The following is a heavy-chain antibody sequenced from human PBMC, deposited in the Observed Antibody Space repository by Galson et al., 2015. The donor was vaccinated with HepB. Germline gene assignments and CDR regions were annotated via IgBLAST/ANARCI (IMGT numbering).Heavy chain of an antibody. CDR1: GYTFTDYY. V-gene: IGHV1-69-2*01. CDR2: VDPEDGET. D-gene: IGHD2-8*02. CDR3: ATLPYCTGGVCYRRDFDY. J-gene: IGHJ4*02. Sequence: VKVSCKVSGYTFTDYYMHWVQQAPGKGLEWMGLVDPEDGETIYAEKFQGRVTITADTSTDTAYMELSSLRSEDTAVYYCATLPYCTGGVCYRRDFDYWGQGTLVTVSS.